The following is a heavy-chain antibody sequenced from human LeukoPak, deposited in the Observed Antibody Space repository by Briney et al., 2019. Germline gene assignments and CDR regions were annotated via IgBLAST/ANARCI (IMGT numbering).Heavy chain of an antibody. Sequence: ASVKVSCKASGYTFTNYVIHWVRQAPGQRLECMGWINAGNGDTKYSQKFLGRVTISRDTSASTVYMELSSLRSEDTAVYYCASGLGFCSGSDCTNLVKDYYYGMNVWGQGTTVTVSS. CDR1: GYTFTNYV. J-gene: IGHJ6*02. V-gene: IGHV1-3*01. D-gene: IGHD2-15*01. CDR2: INAGNGDT. CDR3: ASGLGFCSGSDCTNLVKDYYYGMNV.